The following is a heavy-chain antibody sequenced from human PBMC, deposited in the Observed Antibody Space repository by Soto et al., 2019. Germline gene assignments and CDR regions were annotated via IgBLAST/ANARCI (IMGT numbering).Heavy chain of an antibody. CDR2: IYWDDDK. Sequence: QITLKESGPTLVKPTQTLTLTCTFSGFSLSTSGVGVGWIRQPPGKALEWLALIYWDDDKRYSPSLKSRLTITKPTYKNQVVLTITNMDPVDTATYYCAHTTMITFGGVIDPWGQGTLVTVSS. CDR1: GFSLSTSGVG. D-gene: IGHD3-16*01. J-gene: IGHJ5*02. CDR3: AHTTMITFGGVIDP. V-gene: IGHV2-5*02.